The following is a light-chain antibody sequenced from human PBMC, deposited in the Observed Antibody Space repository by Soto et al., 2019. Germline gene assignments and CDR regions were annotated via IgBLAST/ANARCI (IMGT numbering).Light chain of an antibody. CDR1: SSDVGGYNY. V-gene: IGLV2-14*01. Sequence: QSALTQSASVSGSPGQSITISCTGTSSDVGGYNYVSWYQQHPGKAPKLIIYDVSNRPSGVSPRFSGSKSGNTAPLTISGLQAEDEADYSCSSYTSTSSLVFGGGTKLTVL. J-gene: IGLJ3*02. CDR3: SSYTSTSSLV. CDR2: DVS.